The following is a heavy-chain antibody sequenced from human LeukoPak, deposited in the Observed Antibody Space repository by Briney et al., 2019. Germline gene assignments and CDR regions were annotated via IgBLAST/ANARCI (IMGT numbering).Heavy chain of an antibody. V-gene: IGHV4-34*01. CDR2: INHSGST. D-gene: IGHD4-11*01. Sequence: SETLSLTCAVYGGSFSGYYWSWIRQPPGKGLEWIGEINHSGSTNYNPSLKSRVTISVDTSKNQFSLRLSSVTAADTAVYYCARGRYSLAYWGQGTLVTVSS. CDR1: GGSFSGYY. CDR3: ARGRYSLAY. J-gene: IGHJ4*02.